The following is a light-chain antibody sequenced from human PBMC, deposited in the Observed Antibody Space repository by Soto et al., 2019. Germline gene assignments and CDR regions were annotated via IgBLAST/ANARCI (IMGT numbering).Light chain of an antibody. CDR1: QSVSNNY. CDR3: QQYGSSPPYT. V-gene: IGKV3-20*01. J-gene: IGKJ2*01. CDR2: GSS. Sequence: EVVLTQSPGTLSLSPGERATLSCRASQSVSNNYLAWYQQKPGQAPRLLIFGSSDRATGIPDRFSGSGSGTEFTLTISRLEPEDFAMYYCQQYGSSPPYTFGLGTKLEIK.